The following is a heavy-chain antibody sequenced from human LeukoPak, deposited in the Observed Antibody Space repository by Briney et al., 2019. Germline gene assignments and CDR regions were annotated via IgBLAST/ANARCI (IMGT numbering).Heavy chain of an antibody. D-gene: IGHD1-7*01. CDR1: GFTFSSYW. CDR3: ARGGLTGTTIPYFDF. Sequence: GGSLRLSCAASGFTFSSYWMHWVRHAPGKGLVWVSRINSDGPSTSYADAVKGRFTISRDNAKNTLYLQMNSLRAEDTAVYYCARGGLTGTTIPYFDFWGQGTLVTVSS. J-gene: IGHJ4*02. CDR2: INSDGPST. V-gene: IGHV3-74*01.